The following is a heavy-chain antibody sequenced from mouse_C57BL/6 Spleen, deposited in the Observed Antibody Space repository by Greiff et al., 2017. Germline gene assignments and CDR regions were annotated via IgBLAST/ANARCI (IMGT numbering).Heavy chain of an antibody. Sequence: VQLQQSGPELVKPGASVKIPCKASGYTFTDYNMDWVKQSHGKSLEWIGDINPNNGGTIYNQKFKGKATLTVDKSSSTAYMELRSLTSEDTAVYYCARAWDGYSSGAMDYWGQGTSVTVSS. V-gene: IGHV1-18*01. J-gene: IGHJ4*01. D-gene: IGHD2-3*01. CDR1: GYTFTDYN. CDR2: INPNNGGT. CDR3: ARAWDGYSSGAMDY.